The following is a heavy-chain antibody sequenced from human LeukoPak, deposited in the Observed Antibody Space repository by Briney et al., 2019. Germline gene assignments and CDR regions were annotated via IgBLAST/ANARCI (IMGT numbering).Heavy chain of an antibody. J-gene: IGHJ6*03. D-gene: IGHD2-2*01. CDR1: GYTFTSYG. Sequence: ASVKVSCKASGYTFTSYGISWVRQAPGQGLEWMGWINPNSGGTNYAQKFQGRVTMTRDTSISTAYMELSRLRSDDTAVYYCARADIVVVPAAHYYYYYMDVWGKGTTVTVSS. V-gene: IGHV1-2*02. CDR2: INPNSGGT. CDR3: ARADIVVVPAAHYYYYYMDV.